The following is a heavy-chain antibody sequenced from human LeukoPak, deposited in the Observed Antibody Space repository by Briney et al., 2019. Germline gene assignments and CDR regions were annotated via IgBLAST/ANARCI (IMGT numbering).Heavy chain of an antibody. CDR3: ASPEYSGSYYHYFDY. Sequence: ASVKVSCKASGYTFTSYYMHWVRQAPGQGLEWMGWINPNSGGTNYAQKFQGRVTITADESTSTAYMELSSLRSEDTAVYYCASPEYSGSYYHYFDYWGQGTLVTVSS. J-gene: IGHJ4*02. CDR2: INPNSGGT. V-gene: IGHV1-46*01. CDR1: GYTFTSYY. D-gene: IGHD1-26*01.